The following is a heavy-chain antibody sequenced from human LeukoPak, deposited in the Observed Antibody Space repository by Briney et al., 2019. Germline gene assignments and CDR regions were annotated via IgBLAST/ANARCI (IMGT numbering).Heavy chain of an antibody. J-gene: IGHJ3*02. CDR1: GGSFSGYY. D-gene: IGHD2-21*02. CDR2: INHSGST. Sequence: PSETLSLTCAVYGGSFSGYYWSWIRQPPGKGLEWSGEINHSGSTNYNPSLKSRVTISVDTSKTQFSLKLSSVTAADTAVYYCARVPHIVVVTAIASQAFDIWGQGTMVTVSS. CDR3: ARVPHIVVVTAIASQAFDI. V-gene: IGHV4-34*01.